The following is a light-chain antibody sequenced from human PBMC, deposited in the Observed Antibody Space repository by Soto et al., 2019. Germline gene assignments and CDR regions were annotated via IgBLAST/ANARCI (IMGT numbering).Light chain of an antibody. CDR3: LQHHAWPWT. CDR1: QSVNGY. CDR2: RIF. Sequence: EIVMTQSPGTLSVFPGESVTLSCRASQSVNGYLDWFQHKPGQAPRLVLKRIFIRSIGVPARFSGIGSETEFTLTINGLQSEDSGVYYCLQHHAWPWTFGQGTKVEIK. J-gene: IGKJ1*01. V-gene: IGKV3-15*01.